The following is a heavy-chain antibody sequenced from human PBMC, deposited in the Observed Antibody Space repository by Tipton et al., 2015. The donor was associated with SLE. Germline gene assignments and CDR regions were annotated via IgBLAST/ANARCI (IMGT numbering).Heavy chain of an antibody. J-gene: IGHJ4*02. CDR1: GFSFSTYS. CDR3: GRPDFDY. V-gene: IGHV3-48*01. Sequence: SPRLSCATSGFSFSTYSMLWVRQAPGKGPEWVSFITDNSGTIYYADSVKGRFTVSRDNAKNTLYLQMNNLRVEDTALYYCGRPDFDYWGQGTLVTVSS. CDR2: ITDNSGTI.